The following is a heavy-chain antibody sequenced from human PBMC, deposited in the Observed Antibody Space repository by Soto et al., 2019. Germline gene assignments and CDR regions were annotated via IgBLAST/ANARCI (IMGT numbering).Heavy chain of an antibody. CDR1: GFTFSSYA. CDR2: ISGTDPYM. J-gene: IGHJ6*02. V-gene: IGHV3-21*05. CDR3: ARGSSVRGMNV. D-gene: IGHD6-13*01. Sequence: GGSLRLSCAASGFTFSSYAMSWVRQAPGKGLEWVAYISGTDPYMKYADAVRGRFTISRDNAKNSVYLQMNSLRDDDTAVYYCARGSSVRGMNVWGQGTTVTVSS.